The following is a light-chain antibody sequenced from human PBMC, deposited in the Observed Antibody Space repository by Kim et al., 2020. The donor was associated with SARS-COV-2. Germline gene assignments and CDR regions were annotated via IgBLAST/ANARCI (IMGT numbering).Light chain of an antibody. CDR3: SSYAGSNNVV. CDR1: SSDVGGYNY. J-gene: IGLJ2*01. V-gene: IGLV2-8*01. Sequence: GQSVSISCTGTSSDVGGYNYVAWYQQHPGKAPKVMIYGVSKRPSGVTGRFSGSKYGNTASLTVSGLQAEDEADYYCSSYAGSNNVVFGGGTQLTVL. CDR2: GVS.